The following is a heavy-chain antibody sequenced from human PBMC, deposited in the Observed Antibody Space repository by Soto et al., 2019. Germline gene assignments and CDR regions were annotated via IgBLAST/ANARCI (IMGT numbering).Heavy chain of an antibody. CDR2: TYYNGDT. CDR1: DDSFRGAKYY. Sequence: VLLQESGPGLLRPSETLSLTCTVSDDSFRGAKYYWSWIRQPLGKGPEWIGYTYYNGDTKYNPALRSRVTMSEDTSKNQFSLRLSSVTAADTAVYFCARGPAYIDGWRTFDLWGRGILVTVSS. J-gene: IGHJ4*02. D-gene: IGHD6-19*01. V-gene: IGHV4-61*01. CDR3: ARGPAYIDGWRTFDL.